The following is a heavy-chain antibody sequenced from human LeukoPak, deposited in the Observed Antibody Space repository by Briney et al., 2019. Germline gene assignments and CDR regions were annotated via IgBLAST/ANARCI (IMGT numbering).Heavy chain of an antibody. Sequence: SETLSLTCAVSGGSINSSPYYWSWIRQPPGKGLEWIGEINHSGSTNYNPSLKSRVTISVDTSKNQFSLKLSSVTAADTAVYYCARVPLPYCTNGVCNYYYYMDVWGKGTTVTVSS. CDR2: INHSGST. CDR1: GGSINSSPYY. V-gene: IGHV4-34*01. D-gene: IGHD2-8*01. CDR3: ARVPLPYCTNGVCNYYYYMDV. J-gene: IGHJ6*03.